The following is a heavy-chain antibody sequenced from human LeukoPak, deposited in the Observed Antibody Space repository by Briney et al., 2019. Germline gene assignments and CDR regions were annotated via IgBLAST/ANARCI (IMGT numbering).Heavy chain of an antibody. CDR2: IRYDGSNK. D-gene: IGHD2-2*01. V-gene: IGHV3-30*02. Sequence: GGSLRLSCAASGFTFSSYSMNWVRQAPGKGLEWVAFIRYDGSNKYYADSVKGRFTISRDNSKNTLYLQMNSLRAEDTAVYYCAKDQGYQLLWIYSQHYFDYWGQGTLVTVSS. J-gene: IGHJ4*02. CDR3: AKDQGYQLLWIYSQHYFDY. CDR1: GFTFSSYS.